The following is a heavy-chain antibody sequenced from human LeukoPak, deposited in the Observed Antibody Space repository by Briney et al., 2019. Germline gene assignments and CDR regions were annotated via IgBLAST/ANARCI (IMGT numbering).Heavy chain of an antibody. D-gene: IGHD3-22*01. CDR2: IYYSGST. V-gene: IGHV4-59*01. J-gene: IGHJ4*02. Sequence: PSETLSLTCAVYGGSFSSYYWSWIRQPPGKGLEWIGYIYYSGSTNYNPSLKSRVTISVDTSKNQFSLKLSSVTAADTAVYYCASQPGPYYYDSSGYINWGQGTLVTVSS. CDR1: GGSFSSYY. CDR3: ASQPGPYYYDSSGYIN.